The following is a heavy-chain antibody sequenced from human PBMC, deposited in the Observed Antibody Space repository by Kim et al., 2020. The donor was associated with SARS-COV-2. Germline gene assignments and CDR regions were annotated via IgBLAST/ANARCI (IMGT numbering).Heavy chain of an antibody. J-gene: IGHJ5*02. V-gene: IGHV3-30*04. CDR1: GFTFSSYA. D-gene: IGHD6-13*01. CDR2: ISYDGSNK. Sequence: GGSLRLSCAASGFTFSSYAMYWVRQAPGKGLEWVAVISYDGSNKYYADSVKGRFTISRDNSKNTLYLQMNSLRAEDTAVYYCARERIMEAAAWFDPWGQGTLVTVSS. CDR3: ARERIMEAAAWFDP.